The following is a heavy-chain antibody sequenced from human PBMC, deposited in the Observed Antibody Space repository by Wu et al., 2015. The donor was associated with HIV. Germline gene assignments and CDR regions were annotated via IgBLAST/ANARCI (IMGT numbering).Heavy chain of an antibody. CDR1: GYTFTSYG. Sequence: QVQLVQSGAEVKKPGASVKVSCKASGYTFTSYGISWVRQAPGRGLEWMGWISAYNGNTNYAQKLQGRVTMTTDTSTSTAYMELRSLRSDDTAVYYCAGKDYGGNSRFDSGTFDIWGQGTMVTVSS. CDR2: ISAYNGNT. V-gene: IGHV1-18*01. D-gene: IGHD4-23*01. CDR3: AGKDYGGNSRFDSGTFDI. J-gene: IGHJ3*02.